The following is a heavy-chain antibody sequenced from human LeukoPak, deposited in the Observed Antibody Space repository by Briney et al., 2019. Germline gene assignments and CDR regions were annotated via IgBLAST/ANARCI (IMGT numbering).Heavy chain of an antibody. Sequence: SETLSLTCTVSGGSISSYYWSWIRQPPGKGLEWIGYIYDGGTTNHNPSLTSRVTISVDTSKKQFSLNLSSVTAADTAIYYCARSGGTYIHGYGHGPKIFDYWGQGALVTVSS. D-gene: IGHD5-18*01. CDR2: IYDGGTT. J-gene: IGHJ4*02. V-gene: IGHV4-59*01. CDR1: GGSISSYY. CDR3: ARSGGTYIHGYGHGPKIFDY.